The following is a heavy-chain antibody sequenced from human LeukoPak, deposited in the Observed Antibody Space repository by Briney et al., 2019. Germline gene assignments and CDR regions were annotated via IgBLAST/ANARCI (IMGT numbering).Heavy chain of an antibody. J-gene: IGHJ4*02. CDR2: IIPIFGTA. CDR3: AGDVYYYDSSGSAAY. V-gene: IGHV1-69*13. CDR1: GGTFSSYA. Sequence: SVKVSCKASGGTFSSYAISWVRQAPGQGLEWMGGIIPIFGTANYAQKFQGRVTITADESTSTAYMELSSLRSEDTAVYYCAGDVYYYDSSGSAAYWGQGTLVTVSS. D-gene: IGHD3-22*01.